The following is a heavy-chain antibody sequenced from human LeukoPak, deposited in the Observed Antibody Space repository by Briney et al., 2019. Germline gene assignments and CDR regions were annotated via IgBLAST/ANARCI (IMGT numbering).Heavy chain of an antibody. Sequence: GGSLRLSCAASGFTFSSYSVNWVRQAPGKGLEWVSSISSNSSYIYYADSVKGRFTISRDNAKNSLYLQMNSLRAEDTAVYYCARDSHFDWLPQRFDPWGQGTLVTVSS. D-gene: IGHD3-9*01. CDR1: GFTFSSYS. CDR2: ISSNSSYI. CDR3: ARDSHFDWLPQRFDP. V-gene: IGHV3-21*01. J-gene: IGHJ5*02.